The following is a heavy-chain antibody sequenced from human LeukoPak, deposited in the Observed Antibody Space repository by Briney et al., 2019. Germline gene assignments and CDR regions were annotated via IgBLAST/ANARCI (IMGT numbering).Heavy chain of an antibody. CDR3: AKVLIGYSYGLYYFDY. D-gene: IGHD5-18*01. CDR1: GFTFSSYA. J-gene: IGHJ4*02. Sequence: GGSLRLSCAASGFTFSSYAMSWVRQAPGKGLEWVSAISGSGGSTYYADSVKGRFTISRDNSKNTLYLQMNSLRAEDTAVYYCAKVLIGYSYGLYYFDYWGQGTLVTVSS. V-gene: IGHV3-23*01. CDR2: ISGSGGST.